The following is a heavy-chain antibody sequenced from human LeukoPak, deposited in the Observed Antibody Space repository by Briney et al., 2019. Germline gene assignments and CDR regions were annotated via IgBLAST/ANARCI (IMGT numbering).Heavy chain of an antibody. J-gene: IGHJ4*02. CDR1: GFTFSSYA. CDR3: ARESTLTGGYYFDY. D-gene: IGHD1-14*01. Sequence: GGSLRLSCAASGFTFSSYAMHWVRQAPGKGLEWVSSISSVSSYKYYADSVKGRFTISRDNAKNSLYLQMNSPRADDTAVYYCARESTLTGGYYFDYWGQGTLVTVSS. CDR2: ISSVSSYK. V-gene: IGHV3-21*01.